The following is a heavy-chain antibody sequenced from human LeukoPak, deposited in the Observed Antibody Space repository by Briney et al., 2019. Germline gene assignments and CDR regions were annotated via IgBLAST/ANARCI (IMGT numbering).Heavy chain of an antibody. V-gene: IGHV7-4-1*02. Sequence: ASVKVSCKASGYTFTSYDINWVRQATGQGLEWMGWINTNTGNPTYAQGFTGRFVFSLDSSVSTAYLQISSLKAEDTAMYYCARRSMVQHLDVWGKGTTVTVSS. CDR1: GYTFTSYD. CDR2: INTNTGNP. J-gene: IGHJ6*04. CDR3: ARRSMVQHLDV. D-gene: IGHD3-10*01.